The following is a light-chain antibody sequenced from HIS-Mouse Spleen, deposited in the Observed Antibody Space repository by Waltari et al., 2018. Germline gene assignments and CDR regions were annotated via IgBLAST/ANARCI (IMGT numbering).Light chain of an antibody. CDR3: SSYTSSSTLV. Sequence: QSALTQPASVSGSPGQSIPIPCTGTSSAVGGSNYVSWYQQHPGKAPKLMIYEVSNRPSGVSNRFSGSKSGNTASLTISGLQAEDEADYYCSSYTSSSTLVFGGGTKLTVL. CDR1: SSAVGGSNY. CDR2: EVS. J-gene: IGLJ3*02. V-gene: IGLV2-14*01.